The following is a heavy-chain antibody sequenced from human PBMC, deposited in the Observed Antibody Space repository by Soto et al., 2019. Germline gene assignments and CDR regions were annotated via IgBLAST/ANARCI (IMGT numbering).Heavy chain of an antibody. J-gene: IGHJ6*02. Sequence: PPGKGLEWIGYIYYSGSTYYNPSLKSRVTISVDTSKNQFSLKLSSVTAADTAVYYCARDSGYCSGGSCYGGMDVWGQGTTVTVSS. V-gene: IGHV4-30-4*01. D-gene: IGHD2-15*01. CDR3: ARDSGYCSGGSCYGGMDV. CDR2: IYYSGST.